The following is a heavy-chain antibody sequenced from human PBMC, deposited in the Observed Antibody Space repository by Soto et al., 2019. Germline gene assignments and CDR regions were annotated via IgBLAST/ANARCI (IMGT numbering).Heavy chain of an antibody. CDR1: GCTVSDYG. V-gene: IGHV3-30*18. Sequence: HHWGSLRISCAASGCTVSDYGMHWVRKAPGKGPEWLAVISYDGTTQHYADSVKGRFTISRDNFKNTLHLQINSLRAEDTAVYYCAKDRVVGITGTTAYYYYGMDVWGQGTTVTVSS. J-gene: IGHJ6*02. CDR2: ISYDGTTQ. CDR3: AKDRVVGITGTTAYYYYGMDV. D-gene: IGHD1-7*01.